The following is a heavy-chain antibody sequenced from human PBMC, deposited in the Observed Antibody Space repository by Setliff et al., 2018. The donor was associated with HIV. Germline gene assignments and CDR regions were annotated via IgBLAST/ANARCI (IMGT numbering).Heavy chain of an antibody. V-gene: IGHV4-34*01. J-gene: IGHJ5*02. CDR1: GTSFSDYY. Sequence: PSETLSLTCAVYGTSFSDYYWTWIRQPPGKGLEWIGGVNHSGTTNYNTSLKSRVTISGDTSKKQFSLKLSSVTAADTAVYYCARDRRSIFGVDTKNWLDPWGQGTLVTVSS. CDR2: VNHSGTT. D-gene: IGHD3-3*01. CDR3: ARDRRSIFGVDTKNWLDP.